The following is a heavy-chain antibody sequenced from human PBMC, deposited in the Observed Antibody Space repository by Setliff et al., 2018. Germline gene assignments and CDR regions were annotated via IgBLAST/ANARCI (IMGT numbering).Heavy chain of an antibody. CDR1: GGSIRDYY. V-gene: IGHV4-59*01. CDR3: AAVGIATGGGWFDP. CDR2: IYYRGST. J-gene: IGHJ5*02. D-gene: IGHD2-21*01. Sequence: LSLTCTVSGGSIRDYYWNWVRQSPGKGLEWIGYIYYRGSTNYNSSLKSRVTISIDMSTNQFSLKLTSATAADTAIYFCAAVGIATGGGWFDPWGQGTLVTVS.